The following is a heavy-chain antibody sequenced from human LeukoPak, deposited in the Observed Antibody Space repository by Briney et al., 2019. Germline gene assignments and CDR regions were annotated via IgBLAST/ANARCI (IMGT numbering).Heavy chain of an antibody. CDR2: ISSSSSYI. V-gene: IGHV3-21*01. CDR3: ARDSGGGNLDY. Sequence: GGSLRLSCAASGFTFSTYEMNWVRQAPGKGLEWVSFISSSSSYIYYVDSGKGRFTISRDNAKNSLHLQMNSLRAEDTAVYYCARDSGGGNLDYWGQGTLVIVSS. J-gene: IGHJ4*02. CDR1: GFTFSTYE. D-gene: IGHD4-23*01.